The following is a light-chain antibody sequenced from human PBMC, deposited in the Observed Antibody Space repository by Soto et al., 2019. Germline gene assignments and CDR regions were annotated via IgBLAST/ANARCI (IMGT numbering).Light chain of an antibody. Sequence: QPVLTQSPSASASLGASVKLICTLSSGHSSYAIAWHQQQPEKGPRYLMKLNSDGSHSKGDGIPDRFSGSSSGAERYLTISSLQAEDEADYYCQTWGTGIQVFGGGTKLTVL. CDR2: LNSDGSH. J-gene: IGLJ2*01. V-gene: IGLV4-69*02. CDR3: QTWGTGIQV. CDR1: SGHSSYA.